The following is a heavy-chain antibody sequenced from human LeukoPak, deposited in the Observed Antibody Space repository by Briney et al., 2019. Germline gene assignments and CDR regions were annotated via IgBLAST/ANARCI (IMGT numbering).Heavy chain of an antibody. CDR3: VRDYENLTGSKTRFHY. CDR2: ISSSSSYI. D-gene: IGHD3-9*01. V-gene: IGHV3-21*01. CDR1: GFTFSRYS. Sequence: PGGSLRLSCAASGFTFSRYSMNWVRQAPGKGLEWVSCISSSSSYIYYANSVKGRFTISRDNAKNSLYPQMNSLRAEDTAVYYCVRDYENLTGSKTRFHYWGQGTLVTVSS. J-gene: IGHJ4*02.